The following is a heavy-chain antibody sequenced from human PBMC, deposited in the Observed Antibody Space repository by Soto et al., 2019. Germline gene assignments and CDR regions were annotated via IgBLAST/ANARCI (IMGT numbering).Heavy chain of an antibody. CDR2: IYYSGST. CDR3: ARVVIAAAGIDY. CDR1: GGSISSGCYY. V-gene: IGHV4-31*03. Sequence: SETLSLTCTVSGGSISSGCYYWGWLRQHPGKGLEWIGYIYYSGSTYYNPSLKRRVTISVDTSKNQFSLKLSSVTAGDTSVYYCARVVIAAAGIDYWGQGTLVTVSS. J-gene: IGHJ4*02. D-gene: IGHD6-13*01.